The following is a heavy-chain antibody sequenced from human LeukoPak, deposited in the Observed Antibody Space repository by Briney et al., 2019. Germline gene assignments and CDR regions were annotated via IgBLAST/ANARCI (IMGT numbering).Heavy chain of an antibody. J-gene: IGHJ5*02. CDR2: ISGSGNSI. V-gene: IGHV3-23*01. D-gene: IGHD6-13*01. Sequence: GGSLRLSCAASGFTFSDYAMTWVRQAPGKGLEWVSCISGSGNSIYYADSVKGRFTISRDNSKNTLSLQMNSLSAEDSAVYYGAKPTVTGHSDTWYQGSWFDPWGQGTLVTVSS. CDR3: AKPTVTGHSDTWYQGSWFDP. CDR1: GFTFSDYA.